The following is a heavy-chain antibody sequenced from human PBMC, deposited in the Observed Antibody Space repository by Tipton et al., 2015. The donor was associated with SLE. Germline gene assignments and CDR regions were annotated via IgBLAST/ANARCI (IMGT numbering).Heavy chain of an antibody. J-gene: IGHJ4*02. V-gene: IGHV4-34*01. CDR3: ARDEAYSSSWYDY. CDR1: GGSFSGYY. CDR2: INHSGST. Sequence: TLSLTCAVYGGSFSGYYWSWIRQPPGKGLEWIGEINHSGSTNYNPSLKSRVTISVDTSKNQFSLKLSSVTAADTAVYYCARDEAYSSSWYDYWGQGTLVTVSS. D-gene: IGHD6-13*01.